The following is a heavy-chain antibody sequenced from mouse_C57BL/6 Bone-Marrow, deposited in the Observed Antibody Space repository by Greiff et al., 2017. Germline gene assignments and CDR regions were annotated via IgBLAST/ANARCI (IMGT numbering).Heavy chain of an antibody. J-gene: IGHJ1*03. V-gene: IGHV1-50*01. CDR2: IDPSDSYT. D-gene: IGHD3-3*01. Sequence: QVQLKQPGAELVKPGASVKLSCKASGYTFTSYWMQWVKQRPGQGLEWIGEIDPSDSYTNYNQKFKGKATLTVDTSSSTAYMQLSSLTSEDSAVYYCASRAADWYFDVWGTGTTVTVSS. CDR1: GYTFTSYW. CDR3: ASRAADWYFDV.